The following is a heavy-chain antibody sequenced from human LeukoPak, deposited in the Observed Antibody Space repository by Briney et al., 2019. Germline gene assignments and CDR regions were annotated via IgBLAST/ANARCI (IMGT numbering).Heavy chain of an antibody. J-gene: IGHJ4*02. V-gene: IGHV3-23*01. Sequence: GESLRLSCAASGFTLSSYSMNWVRQAPGQGLEWVSAISGSVRSTYYSDSVKGRFTISKDTSKNTLYLQINSLRAEDTAIYYCAKDQLNRFCSGGSCSITHDSWGQGTLVTVSS. CDR1: GFTLSSYS. CDR3: AKDQLNRFCSGGSCSITHDS. CDR2: ISGSVRST. D-gene: IGHD2-15*01.